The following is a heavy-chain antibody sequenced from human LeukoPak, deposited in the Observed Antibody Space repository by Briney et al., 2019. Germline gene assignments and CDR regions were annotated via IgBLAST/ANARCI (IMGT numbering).Heavy chain of an antibody. CDR3: TRHLKDYVWGSYRYFY. CDR1: GFTFSGSA. CDR2: IRSKANSYAT. Sequence: PGGSLRLSCAASGFTFSGSAMHWVRQASGKGLEWVGRIRSKANSYATAYAASVKGRFTISRDDSKNTAYLQMNSLKTEDTAVYYCTRHLKDYVWGSYRYFYWGQGTLVTVSS. J-gene: IGHJ4*02. V-gene: IGHV3-73*01. D-gene: IGHD3-16*02.